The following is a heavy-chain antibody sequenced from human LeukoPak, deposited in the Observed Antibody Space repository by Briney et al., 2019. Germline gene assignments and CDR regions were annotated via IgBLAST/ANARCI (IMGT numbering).Heavy chain of an antibody. CDR2: IIPILGIA. D-gene: IGHD6-19*01. Sequence: SVKVSCKASGYTFTSYGISWVRQAPGQGLEWMGRIIPILGIANYAQKFQGRVTITADKSTSTAYMELSSLRSEDTAVYYCAGEYSSAEQFDYWGQGTLVTVSS. J-gene: IGHJ4*02. V-gene: IGHV1-69*04. CDR3: AGEYSSAEQFDY. CDR1: GYTFTSYG.